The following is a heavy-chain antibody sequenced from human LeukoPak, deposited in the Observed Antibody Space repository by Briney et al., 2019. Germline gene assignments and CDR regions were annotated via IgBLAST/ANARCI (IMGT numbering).Heavy chain of an antibody. J-gene: IGHJ3*02. D-gene: IGHD3-22*01. CDR2: IYHSRGT. CDR3: ARNSYYDNSGEGAFDI. V-gene: IGHV4-59*08. CDR1: GDSIRSYY. Sequence: PSETLSLTCTVSGDSIRSYYWSWIRQPPGKGLEWIGYIYHSRGTMYNPSLKSRVTISVDTSKNQFSLKVASVTAADTAVYYCARNSYYDNSGEGAFDIWGQGTMVTVSS.